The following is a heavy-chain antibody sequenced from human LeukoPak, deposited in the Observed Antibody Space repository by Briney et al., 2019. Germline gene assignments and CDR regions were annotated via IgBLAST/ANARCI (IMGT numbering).Heavy chain of an antibody. D-gene: IGHD3-3*01. J-gene: IGHJ4*02. V-gene: IGHV3-21*01. CDR2: ISSSSSYI. CDR3: AIDFRFLYYFDY. CDR1: GFTFSSYS. Sequence: GGSLRLSCAASGFTFSSYSMNWVRQAPGKGLEWVSSISSSSSYIYYADSVKGRFTISRDNAKNSLYLQMNSLRAEDTAVYYCAIDFRFLYYFDYWGQGTLVTVSS.